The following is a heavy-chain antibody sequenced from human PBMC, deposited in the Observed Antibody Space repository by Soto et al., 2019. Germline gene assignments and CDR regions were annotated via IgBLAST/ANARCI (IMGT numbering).Heavy chain of an antibody. Sequence: EVQLVESGGGLVQPGGSLRLSCAASGFTFSSYWMSWVRQAPGKGLEWVANIKQDGSEKYYVDAVKGRFTISRDNAKNSLYLQGTSLRAEDTAVYYCAREGGAVYSGYYDGFDIWGQGTMVTVSS. V-gene: IGHV3-7*01. CDR3: AREGGAVYSGYYDGFDI. CDR2: IKQDGSEK. D-gene: IGHD5-12*01. J-gene: IGHJ3*02. CDR1: GFTFSSYW.